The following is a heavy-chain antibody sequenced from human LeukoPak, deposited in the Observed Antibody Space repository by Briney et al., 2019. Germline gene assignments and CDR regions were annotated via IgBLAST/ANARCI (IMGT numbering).Heavy chain of an antibody. CDR2: IYSGGST. J-gene: IGHJ6*02. V-gene: IGHV3-53*01. CDR3: ARGCCANYYYYGMDV. Sequence: PGGSLRLSCAASGFTVSSNYMSWVRQAPGKGLEWVSVIYSGGSTYYADSVKGRFTIPRDNSKNTLYLQMNSLRAEDTAVYYCARGCCANYYYYGMDVWGQGTTVTVSS. D-gene: IGHD2-8*01. CDR1: GFTVSSNY.